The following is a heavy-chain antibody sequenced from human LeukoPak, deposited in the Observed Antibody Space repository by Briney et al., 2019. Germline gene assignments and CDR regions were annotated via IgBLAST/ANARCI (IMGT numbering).Heavy chain of an antibody. CDR3: AVFGVATIGNYYMDV. Sequence: ASVKVSCKASGYTFTSYGISWVRQAPGQGLEWMGRISAYNGNTNYAQKLQGRVTMTTDTSTSTAYMELRSLRSDDTAVYYCAVFGVATIGNYYMDVWGKGTTVTVSS. V-gene: IGHV1-18*01. J-gene: IGHJ6*03. CDR1: GYTFTSYG. CDR2: ISAYNGNT. D-gene: IGHD5-12*01.